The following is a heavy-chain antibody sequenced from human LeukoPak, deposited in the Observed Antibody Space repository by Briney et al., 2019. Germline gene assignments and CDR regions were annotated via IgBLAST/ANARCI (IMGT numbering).Heavy chain of an antibody. CDR2: IYASGST. Sequence: PSETLSLTCAVYGGSFSGYYWSWIRQPAGKGLEWIGRIYASGSTRYNPSLRSRVTMSVDTSKNQFSLKLSSVTAADTAVYFCARGMAEAYDYNWFDPWGQGTLVTVSS. J-gene: IGHJ5*02. CDR1: GGSFSGYY. CDR3: ARGMAEAYDYNWFDP. V-gene: IGHV4-59*10. D-gene: IGHD5-12*01.